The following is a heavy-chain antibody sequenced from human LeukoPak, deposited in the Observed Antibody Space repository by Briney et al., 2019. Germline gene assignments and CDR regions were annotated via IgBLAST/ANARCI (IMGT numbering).Heavy chain of an antibody. V-gene: IGHV1-69*05. CDR3: AREPFSSGYYNNWFDP. Sequence: SVKVSCKASGGTFSSYAIIWVRQAPGQGPEWIGGIIPIFGTANYAQKFQGRVTTTTDESTSTAYMELSSLRSEDTAVYYCAREPFSSGYYNNWFDPWGQGTLVTVSS. J-gene: IGHJ5*01. D-gene: IGHD3-3*01. CDR1: GGTFSSYA. CDR2: IIPIFGTA.